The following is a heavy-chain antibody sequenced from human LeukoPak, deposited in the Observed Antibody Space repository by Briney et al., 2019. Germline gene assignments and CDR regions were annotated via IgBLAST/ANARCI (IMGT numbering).Heavy chain of an antibody. J-gene: IGHJ4*02. CDR3: ARDSAIAAMRDFDY. V-gene: IGHV3-11*06. D-gene: IGHD2-2*01. CDR1: GFTLSDYY. CDR2: ISSSSSYT. Sequence: PGGSLRLSCAASGFTLSDYYMSWIRQAPGKGLEGVSYISSSSSYTNYADSVKGRFTISRDNAKNSLYLQMNSLRAEDTAVYYCARDSAIAAMRDFDYWGQGTLVTVSS.